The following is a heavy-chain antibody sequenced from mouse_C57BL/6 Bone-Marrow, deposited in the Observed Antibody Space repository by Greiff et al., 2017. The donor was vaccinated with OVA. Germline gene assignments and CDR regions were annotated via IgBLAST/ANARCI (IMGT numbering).Heavy chain of an antibody. CDR2: IHPNSGST. CDR3: AIDSSGYLSWFAY. D-gene: IGHD3-2*02. CDR1: GYTFTSYW. Sequence: VQLQQPGAELVKPGASVKLSCKASGYTFTSYWMHWVKQRPGQGLEWIGMIHPNSGSTNYNEKFKSKATLTVDKSSSTAYMQLSSLTSEDSAVYYCAIDSSGYLSWFAYWGQGTLVTVSA. J-gene: IGHJ3*01. V-gene: IGHV1-64*01.